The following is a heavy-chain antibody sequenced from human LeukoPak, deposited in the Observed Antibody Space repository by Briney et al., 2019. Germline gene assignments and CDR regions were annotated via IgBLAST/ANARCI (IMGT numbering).Heavy chain of an antibody. CDR2: ISSSSSTI. J-gene: IGHJ4*02. D-gene: IGHD3-22*01. CDR3: ARGLHSRLYDSSGYYPY. Sequence: PGGSLRLSCAASGFTFSSYGMTWVRQAPGKGLEWVSYISSSSSTIYYADSVKGRFTISRDNAKNSLYLQLNSLRAEDTAIYYCARGLHSRLYDSSGYYPYWGQGTLVTVSS. CDR1: GFTFSSYG. V-gene: IGHV3-48*01.